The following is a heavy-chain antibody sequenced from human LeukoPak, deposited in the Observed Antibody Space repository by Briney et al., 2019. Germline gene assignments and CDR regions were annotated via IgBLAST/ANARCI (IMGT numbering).Heavy chain of an antibody. CDR2: VSGNGGST. J-gene: IGHJ5*02. CDR1: GFTFSRYA. D-gene: IGHD3-10*01. Sequence: GRSLRLSCSASGFTFSRYAMYWVRQAPGKGLEYVSAVSGNGGSTYYADSVKGRFTISRDNSKNTLYLQMSSLRAEDTAVYYCVKAVYYGSGSYPLLDPWGQGTLVTVSS. CDR3: VKAVYYGSGSYPLLDP. V-gene: IGHV3-64D*06.